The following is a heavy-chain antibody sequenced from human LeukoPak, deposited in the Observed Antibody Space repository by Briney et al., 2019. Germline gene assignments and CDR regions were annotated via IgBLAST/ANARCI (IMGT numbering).Heavy chain of an antibody. D-gene: IGHD6-13*01. J-gene: IGHJ4*02. V-gene: IGHV5-51*01. CDR3: ARPITGAGTDLGY. CDR2: IYPDDSDT. CDR1: GYTFTNHW. Sequence: GESLKISCKASGYTFTNHWIGWVRQMPGKGLEWVGIIYPDDSDTRYSPSFQGQVTISVDKSISTAYLQWRSLKASDTAIYYCARPITGAGTDLGYWGQGTLVTVSS.